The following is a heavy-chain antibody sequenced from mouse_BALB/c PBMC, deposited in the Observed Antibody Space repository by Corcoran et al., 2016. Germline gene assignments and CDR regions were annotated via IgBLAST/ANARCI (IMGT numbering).Heavy chain of an antibody. CDR2: INTYTGEP. Sequence: QIQLVQSGPELKKPGETVKISCKASGYTFTNYGMNWVKQAPGKGLKWMGWINTYTGEPTYADDFKVRFAFSLETSASTAYLQINNLKNEDMATYFFARSAYDGNYVDYWGQGTTLTVSS. J-gene: IGHJ2*01. CDR3: ARSAYDGNYVDY. CDR1: GYTFTNYG. V-gene: IGHV9-1*02. D-gene: IGHD2-12*01.